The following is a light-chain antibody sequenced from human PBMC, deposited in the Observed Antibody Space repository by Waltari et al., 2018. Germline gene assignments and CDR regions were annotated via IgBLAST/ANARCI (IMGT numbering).Light chain of an antibody. CDR1: QRVGSSY. J-gene: IGKJ3*01. Sequence: EIVLPQFPGTLSLSPGERATLSCSASQRVGSSYLAWYQQKPGQAPRLLIYGASSRATGIPDRFSGSGSGTDFTLTISRLEPEDFAVYYCQQYGSSPFTFGPGTKVEIK. V-gene: IGKV3-20*01. CDR2: GAS. CDR3: QQYGSSPFT.